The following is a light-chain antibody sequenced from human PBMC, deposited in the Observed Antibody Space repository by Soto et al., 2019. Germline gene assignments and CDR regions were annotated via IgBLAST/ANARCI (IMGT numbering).Light chain of an antibody. CDR1: TSDVGGYSF. J-gene: IGLJ1*01. CDR2: EVS. V-gene: IGLV2-14*01. CDR3: SSYTTSGTRV. Sequence: QSALTQPASVSGSPGQSITISCTGTTSDVGGYSFVSWYQLHPGKAPKLMIYEVSNRPSGVSNRFSGSKSGNTASLTISGLQAEDGSDYYCSSYTTSGTRVFGTGTKLTVL.